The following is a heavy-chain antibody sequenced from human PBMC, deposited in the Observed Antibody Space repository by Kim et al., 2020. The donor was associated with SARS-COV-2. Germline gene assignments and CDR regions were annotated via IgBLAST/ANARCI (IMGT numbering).Heavy chain of an antibody. J-gene: IGHJ6*02. CDR1: GFTFSNAW. CDR2: IKSKTDGGTT. Sequence: GGSLRLSCAASGFTFSNAWMSWVRQAPGKGLEWVGRIKSKTDGGTTDYAAPVKGRFTISRDDSKNTLYLQMNSLKTEDTAVYYCTTDNRVIVGATVLLYYYGMDVSGQGTTVTVSS. V-gene: IGHV3-15*01. D-gene: IGHD1-26*01. CDR3: TTDNRVIVGATVLLYYYGMDV.